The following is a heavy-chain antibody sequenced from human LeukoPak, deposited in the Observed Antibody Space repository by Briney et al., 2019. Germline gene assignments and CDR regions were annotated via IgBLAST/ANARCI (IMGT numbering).Heavy chain of an antibody. CDR3: AKRRGTYYDFWSGYGAFDI. D-gene: IGHD3-3*01. CDR1: GFTFSSYG. CDR2: ISYDGSNK. Sequence: GSLRLSCAASGFTFSSYGMHWVRQAPGKGLEWVAVISYDGSNKYYADSVKGRFTISRDNSKNTLYLQMNSLRAEDTAVYYCAKRRGTYYDFWSGYGAFDIWGQGTMVTVSS. V-gene: IGHV3-30*18. J-gene: IGHJ3*02.